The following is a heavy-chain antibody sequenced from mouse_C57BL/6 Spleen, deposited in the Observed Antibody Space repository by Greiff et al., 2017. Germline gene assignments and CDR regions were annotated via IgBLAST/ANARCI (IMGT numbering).Heavy chain of an antibody. Sequence: VQLMESGPELVKPGASVKISCKASGYAFSSSWMNWVKQRPGQGLEWIGGIYPGDGDTNYNGKFKGKATLTADKSSSTAYMQLSSLTSEDSADYCCARGAHYAMDYWGQGTSVTVSS. V-gene: IGHV1-82*01. CDR3: ARGAHYAMDY. J-gene: IGHJ4*01. CDR2: IYPGDGDT. CDR1: GYAFSSSW.